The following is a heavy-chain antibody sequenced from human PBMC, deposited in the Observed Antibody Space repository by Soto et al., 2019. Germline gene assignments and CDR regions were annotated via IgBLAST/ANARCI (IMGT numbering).Heavy chain of an antibody. CDR2: IIPIFGTA. CDR3: ARDARLYCSSTSCYAEYSSSWYYFDC. Sequence: SVKVSCKASGGTFSSYAISWVRQAPGQGLEWMGGIIPIFGTANYAQKFQGRVTITADESTSTAYMELSSLRSEDTAVYYCARDARLYCSSTSCYAEYSSSWYYFDCWGQGTLVTVSS. D-gene: IGHD2-2*01. CDR1: GGTFSSYA. V-gene: IGHV1-69*13. J-gene: IGHJ4*02.